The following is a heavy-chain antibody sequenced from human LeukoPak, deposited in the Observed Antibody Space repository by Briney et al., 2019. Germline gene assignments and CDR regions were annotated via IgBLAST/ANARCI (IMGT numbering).Heavy chain of an antibody. CDR2: IIPIFGTA. Sequence: ASVKVSCKASGGTFSSYAISWVRQAPGQGLEWMGGIIPIFGTANYARKFQGRVTITADESTSTAYMELSSLRSEDTAVYYCASQRENSSGYYGDFDYWGQGTLVTVSS. CDR1: GGTFSSYA. CDR3: ASQRENSSGYYGDFDY. J-gene: IGHJ4*02. D-gene: IGHD3-22*01. V-gene: IGHV1-69*13.